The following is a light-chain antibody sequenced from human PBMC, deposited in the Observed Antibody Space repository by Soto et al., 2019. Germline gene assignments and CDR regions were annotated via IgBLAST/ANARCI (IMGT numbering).Light chain of an antibody. J-gene: IGLJ1*01. CDR2: EGS. CDR1: SIDVGIYNL. Sequence: QSVLTPTSSVSGSPGQSITISFPGTSIDVGIYNLVSWYQQHPGKAPKLMIYEGSKWPSGVSNRFSGSKSGNTASLSISGLQAEDEADYYCCSYAGSSNFVYVFGTGTKVTGL. V-gene: IGLV2-23*03. CDR3: CSYAGSSNFVYV.